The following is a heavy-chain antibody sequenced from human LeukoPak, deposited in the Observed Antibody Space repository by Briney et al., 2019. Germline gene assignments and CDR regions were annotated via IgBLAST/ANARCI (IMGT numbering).Heavy chain of an antibody. CDR3: VRDFGGEDDY. Sequence: GGSLRLSCSASGFTLSQYWMHWVRQAPGKGLVWVARVNEDGSRIDHADSVRGRFTISRDITKSTLFLQMNSLRVEDSAIYYCVRDFGGEDDYWGQGILVTVSS. D-gene: IGHD2-15*01. J-gene: IGHJ4*02. CDR2: VNEDGSRI. CDR1: GFTLSQYW. V-gene: IGHV3-74*01.